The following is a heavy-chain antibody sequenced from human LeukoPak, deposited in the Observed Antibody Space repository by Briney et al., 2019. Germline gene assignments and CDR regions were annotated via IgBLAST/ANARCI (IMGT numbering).Heavy chain of an antibody. Sequence: GGSLRLSCAAPGLAFSAYKMHWVRQAPRKGLVWVSRISTDGYTTDYADFVQGRFTASRDNTKNTWSLEMNSLRAEDTAVYYCVVGGSPGYWGQGTLVTVSS. D-gene: IGHD2-15*01. J-gene: IGHJ4*02. CDR2: ISTDGYTT. V-gene: IGHV3-74*01. CDR3: VVGGSPGY. CDR1: GLAFSAYK.